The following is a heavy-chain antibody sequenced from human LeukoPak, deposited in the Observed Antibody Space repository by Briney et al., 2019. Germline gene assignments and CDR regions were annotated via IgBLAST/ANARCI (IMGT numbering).Heavy chain of an antibody. J-gene: IGHJ4*02. CDR2: ISGSGGST. D-gene: IGHD6-19*01. V-gene: IGHV3-23*01. CDR1: GFTFSSYA. Sequence: PGGSLRLSCAASGFTFSSYAMSWVRQAPGKGLEWVSAISGSGGSTYYADSVKGRFTISRDNSKNTLYLPMNSLRAEDTAVYYCAPSFLLAVAGPRFFDYWGKGTLVTVSS. CDR3: APSFLLAVAGPRFFDY.